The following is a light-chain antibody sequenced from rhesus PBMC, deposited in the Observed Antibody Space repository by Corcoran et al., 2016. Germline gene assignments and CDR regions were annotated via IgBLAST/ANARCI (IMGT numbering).Light chain of an antibody. CDR3: QQEYSWPLT. CDR2: VAS. J-gene: IGKJ4*01. CDR1: QSVSSS. V-gene: IGKV3-42*01. Sequence: EIVMTQSPATLSLSPGERATLSCRASQSVSSSLPWSQQNPGQVPKLLIYVASSRATGIPDRFSGSGSGTEVTLTISSLEPEDVGIYYWQQEYSWPLTCGGGTKVELK.